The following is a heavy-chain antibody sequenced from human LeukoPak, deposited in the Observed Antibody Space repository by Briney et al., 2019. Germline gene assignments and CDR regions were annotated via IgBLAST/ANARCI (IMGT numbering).Heavy chain of an antibody. J-gene: IGHJ3*01. CDR1: GFTFATYA. D-gene: IGHD4-17*01. CDR2: IGGSSTYA. CDR3: GRDPNGDYVGAFEF. Sequence: PGGSLRLSCVASGFTFATYAMTWVRLTPGKGLEWVASIGGSSTYANYADSVRGRFTISRDNSKDTLYLQLNSLRAEDTAVYYCGRDPNGDYVGAFEFWGQGTLVSVSS. V-gene: IGHV3-23*01.